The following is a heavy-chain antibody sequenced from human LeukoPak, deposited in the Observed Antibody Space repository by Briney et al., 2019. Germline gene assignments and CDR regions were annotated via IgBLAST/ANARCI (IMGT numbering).Heavy chain of an antibody. D-gene: IGHD3-10*01. J-gene: IGHJ5*02. CDR1: GFTFSSHG. V-gene: IGHV3-33*01. CDR3: ARDSSYYYGSGSDH. CDR2: IWYDGSKD. Sequence: RGSLRLSCAASGFTFSSHGMYWVRQAPGKGLEWVAAIWYDGSKDYYADSVKGRFSVSRDNSKNTLYLQMNSLRAEDTAVYYCARDSSYYYGSGSDHWGQGTLVTVSS.